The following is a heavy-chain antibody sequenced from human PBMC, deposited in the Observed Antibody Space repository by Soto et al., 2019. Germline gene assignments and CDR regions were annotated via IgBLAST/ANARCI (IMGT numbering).Heavy chain of an antibody. Sequence: VHLLGSGGDLVQPGGSLRLSCEVSGFTFNNFAMSWVRQSPGKGLEWVSTISSDGDLRHYAESVKGRFTISRDNSKSSLFLQMNRLKAEDTALYFWGKVRYRFLDILTGATDLDSWGQGTLVTVSS. CDR3: GKVRYRFLDILTGATDLDS. D-gene: IGHD3-9*01. V-gene: IGHV3-23*01. CDR2: ISSDGDLR. J-gene: IGHJ5*01. CDR1: GFTFNNFA.